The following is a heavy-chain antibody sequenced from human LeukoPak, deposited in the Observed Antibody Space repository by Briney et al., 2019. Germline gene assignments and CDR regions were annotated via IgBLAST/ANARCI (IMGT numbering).Heavy chain of an antibody. D-gene: IGHD3-10*01. Sequence: GGSLRLSCAASGFTFSGSAMHWVRQASGKGLEWVGRIRSKANSYATAYAASVKGRFTISRDDSKNTAYLQMNSLKTEDTAVYYCTREEYGSGSYYMFDYWGQGTLVTVSS. CDR3: TREEYGSGSYYMFDY. V-gene: IGHV3-73*01. J-gene: IGHJ4*02. CDR1: GFTFSGSA. CDR2: IRSKANSYAT.